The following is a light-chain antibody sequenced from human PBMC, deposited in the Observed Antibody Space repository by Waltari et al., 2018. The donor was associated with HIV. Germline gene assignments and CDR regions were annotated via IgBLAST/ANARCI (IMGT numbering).Light chain of an antibody. Sequence: ILMTQSPVTLSVSPGERATLSCWASQSIRTNLAWYEQKPGQTPRLLIYGASTRATGTPARFSGSGPGTEFTLTISSLQSEDLAFYYCQQYHNWPITFGGGTKVEIK. CDR3: QQYHNWPIT. V-gene: IGKV3D-15*01. CDR2: GAS. J-gene: IGKJ4*01. CDR1: QSIRTN.